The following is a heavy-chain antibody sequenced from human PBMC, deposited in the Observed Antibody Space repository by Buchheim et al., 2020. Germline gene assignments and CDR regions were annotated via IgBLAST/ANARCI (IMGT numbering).Heavy chain of an antibody. CDR1: GFTFSSYS. V-gene: IGHV3-48*01. CDR3: ARAFGGGGSYHAMYMDV. J-gene: IGHJ6*03. Sequence: EVQLVESGGGLVQPGGSLRLSCAASGFTFSSYSMNWVRQAPGKGLEWVSYISSSSSTIYYADSVKGRFTIPRDNAKNSLYLQMNSLRAEDTAVYYCARAFGGGGSYHAMYMDVWGKGTT. D-gene: IGHD1-26*01. CDR2: ISSSSSTI.